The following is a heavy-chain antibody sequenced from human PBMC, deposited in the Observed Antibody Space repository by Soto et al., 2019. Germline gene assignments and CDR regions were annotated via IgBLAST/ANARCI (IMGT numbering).Heavy chain of an antibody. CDR1: GGSISSGGYY. CDR2: IYYSGST. CDR3: ARVVIGYFDY. V-gene: IGHV4-31*03. Sequence: PSETLSLTCTVSGGSISSGGYYWSWIRQHPGKGLEWIGYIYYSGSTYYNQSLKSRVTISVDTSKNQFSLKLSSVTAADTAVYYCARVVIGYFDYWGQGTLVTVSS. J-gene: IGHJ4*02.